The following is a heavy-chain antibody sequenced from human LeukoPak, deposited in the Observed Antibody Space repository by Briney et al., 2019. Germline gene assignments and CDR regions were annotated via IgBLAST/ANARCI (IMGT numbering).Heavy chain of an antibody. D-gene: IGHD3-22*01. V-gene: IGHV4-61*02. Sequence: SSETLSLTCTVSGGSISSGSYYWSWIRQPAGKGLEWIGRIYTSGSTNYNPSLKSRVTISVDTSKNQFSLKLSSVTAADTAVYYCASTPNYYDSGQGGYWGQGTLVTVSS. CDR3: ASTPNYYDSGQGGY. CDR2: IYTSGST. J-gene: IGHJ4*02. CDR1: GGSISSGSYY.